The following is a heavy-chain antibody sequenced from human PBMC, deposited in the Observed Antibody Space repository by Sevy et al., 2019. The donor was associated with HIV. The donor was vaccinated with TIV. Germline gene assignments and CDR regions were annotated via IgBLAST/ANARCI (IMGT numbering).Heavy chain of an antibody. CDR2: ISSGNTYT. CDR1: GLIFSDYY. Sequence: GGSLRLSCAASGLIFSDYYMGWVRQAPGKGLEWVADISSGNTYTNYADSVKGRFTISRDNAKKSLYLQMNSLRAEDTAVYYCARGFGGSGGDYYYGMDVWGQGTTVTVSS. V-gene: IGHV3-11*05. D-gene: IGHD3-3*01. J-gene: IGHJ6*02. CDR3: ARGFGGSGGDYYYGMDV.